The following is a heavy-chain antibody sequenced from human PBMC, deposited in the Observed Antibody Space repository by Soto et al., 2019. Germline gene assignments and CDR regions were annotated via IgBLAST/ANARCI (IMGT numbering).Heavy chain of an antibody. J-gene: IGHJ4*02. D-gene: IGHD3-22*01. CDR2: ISGSGGST. Sequence: HPGGSLRLSCAASGFTFSSYAMSWVRQAPGKGLEWVSAISGSGGSTYYADSVKGRFTISRDNSKNTLYLQMNSLRAEDTAVYYCAKLGGYYYDSSGYSYFDYWGQGTLVTVSS. V-gene: IGHV3-23*01. CDR1: GFTFSSYA. CDR3: AKLGGYYYDSSGYSYFDY.